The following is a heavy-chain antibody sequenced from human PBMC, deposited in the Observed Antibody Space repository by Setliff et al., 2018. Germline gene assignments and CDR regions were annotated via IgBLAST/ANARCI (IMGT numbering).Heavy chain of an antibody. CDR2: ISPTSGYI. CDR3: ARDGHNVYYFDY. D-gene: IGHD1-1*01. Sequence: GSLRLSCAASGFTFSSYEMTWVRQAPGKGLEWVSSISPTSGYIFYADSVRGRFTVSRDNAKSSLYLQMNSLSAEDTAVYYCARDGHNVYYFDYWGLGTLVTVSS. J-gene: IGHJ4*02. V-gene: IGHV3-21*06. CDR1: GFTFSSYE.